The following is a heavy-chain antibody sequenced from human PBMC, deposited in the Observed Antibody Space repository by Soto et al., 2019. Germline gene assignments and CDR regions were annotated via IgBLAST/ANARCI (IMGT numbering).Heavy chain of an antibody. CDR1: GFPFSGYS. CDR2: IQHDASNR. J-gene: IGHJ6*02. V-gene: IGHV3-30-3*01. D-gene: IGHD7-27*01. CDR3: VRGGWGLSFGNGLDG. Sequence: QVQLVESGGGVVQPGGSLRLSCAASGFPFSGYSMHWVRQAPGKGLEWVAVIQHDASNRYYTDSVKGRFTISRDNSKNTLYLQMNDLTAEDTAVYYCVRGGWGLSFGNGLDGWGQGSTLIVTS.